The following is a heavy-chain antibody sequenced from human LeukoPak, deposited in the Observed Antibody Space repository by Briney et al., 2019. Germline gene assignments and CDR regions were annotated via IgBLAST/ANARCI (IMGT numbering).Heavy chain of an antibody. CDR3: ARATPYCSSTSCYMDV. J-gene: IGHJ6*03. Sequence: GRSLRLSCAASGFTFSSYAMHWVRQAPGKGLEWVAVISYDGSNKYYADSVKGRFTISRDNSKNTLYLQMNSLRAEDTAVYYCARATPYCSSTSCYMDVWGKGTTVTVSS. D-gene: IGHD2-2*01. CDR1: GFTFSSYA. CDR2: ISYDGSNK. V-gene: IGHV3-30*04.